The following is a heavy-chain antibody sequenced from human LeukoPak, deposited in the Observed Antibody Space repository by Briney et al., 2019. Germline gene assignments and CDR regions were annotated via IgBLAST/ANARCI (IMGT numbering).Heavy chain of an antibody. CDR2: ISYDGSNK. D-gene: IGHD3-10*01. CDR3: AGAGLLWFGELLPYFDY. J-gene: IGHJ4*02. CDR1: GFTFSSYA. V-gene: IGHV3-30-3*01. Sequence: PGRSLRLSCAASGFTFSSYAMHWVRQAPGKGLEWVAVISYDGSNKYYADSVKGRFTISRDNSKNTLYLQMNSLRAEDTAVYYCAGAGLLWFGELLPYFDYWGQGTLVTVSS.